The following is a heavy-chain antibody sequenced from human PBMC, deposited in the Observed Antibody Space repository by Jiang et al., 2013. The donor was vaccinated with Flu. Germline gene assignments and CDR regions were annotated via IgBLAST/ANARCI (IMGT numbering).Heavy chain of an antibody. CDR1: GGTFSSYT. CDR2: IIPILGIA. D-gene: IGHD3-10*01. V-gene: IGHV1-69*04. Sequence: SGAEVKKPGSSVKVSCKASGGTFSSYTISWVRQAPGQGLEWIGRIIPILGIANYAQKFQGRVTITADKSTSTAYMELSSLRSEDTAVYYCASYPLSVRGPDPVAFDIWGQGTMVTVSS. CDR3: ASYPLSVRGPDPVAFDI. J-gene: IGHJ3*02.